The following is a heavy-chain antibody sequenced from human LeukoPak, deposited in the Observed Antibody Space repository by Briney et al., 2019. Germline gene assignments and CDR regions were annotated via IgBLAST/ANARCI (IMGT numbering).Heavy chain of an antibody. V-gene: IGHV4-59*01. Sequence: ASETLSLTCTVSGGSISSYYWSWIRQPPGKGLEWIGYIYYSGSTNYNPSLKSRVTISVDTSKNQFSLKLSSVTAADTAVYYCARVRAIAATDFNFDYWGQGTLVTVSP. J-gene: IGHJ4*02. D-gene: IGHD6-6*01. CDR3: ARVRAIAATDFNFDY. CDR2: IYYSGST. CDR1: GGSISSYY.